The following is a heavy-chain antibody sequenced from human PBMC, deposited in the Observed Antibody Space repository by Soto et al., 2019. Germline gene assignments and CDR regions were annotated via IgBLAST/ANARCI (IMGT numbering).Heavy chain of an antibody. D-gene: IGHD2-8*01. J-gene: IGHJ4*02. CDR1: GDSIGTTHSY. Sequence: SETLSLTCTVSGDSIGTTHSYWAWIRQSPGKGLEWIGNIHYSGSTYYMPSLRSRVTLSVDTSKDQFSLRLTSVTAEDTAVYYCARHEGNGNVWPLDYRXQGXLVTVSS. CDR2: IHYSGST. CDR3: ARHEGNGNVWPLDY. V-gene: IGHV4-39*01.